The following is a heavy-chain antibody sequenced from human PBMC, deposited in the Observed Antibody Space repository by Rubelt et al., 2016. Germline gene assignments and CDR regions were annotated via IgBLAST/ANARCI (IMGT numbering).Heavy chain of an antibody. V-gene: IGHV1-18*01. CDR2: ISAYNGNT. Sequence: QVQLVQSGAEVKKPGASVKVSCKASGYTFTSYVINWVRQAPGHGLEWKGWISAYNGNTNHPQKFQGGGTMTTDASTSTAYMELRSLRSDDTAVYYCARAHYTSGMDYWGQGTLVTVSS. D-gene: IGHD3-10*01. CDR1: GYTFTSYV. CDR3: ARAHYTSGMDY. J-gene: IGHJ4*02.